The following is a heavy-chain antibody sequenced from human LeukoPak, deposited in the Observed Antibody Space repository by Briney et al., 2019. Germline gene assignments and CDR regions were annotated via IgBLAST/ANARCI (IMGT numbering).Heavy chain of an antibody. Sequence: GASVKVSCKASGGTFGSYAISWVRQAPGQGLEWMGRIIPILGIANYAQKFQGRVTITADKSTSTAYMELSSLRSEDTAVYYCARSDYGDHRGNWYFDLWGRGTLVTVSS. J-gene: IGHJ2*01. D-gene: IGHD4-17*01. CDR1: GGTFGSYA. V-gene: IGHV1-69*04. CDR2: IIPILGIA. CDR3: ARSDYGDHRGNWYFDL.